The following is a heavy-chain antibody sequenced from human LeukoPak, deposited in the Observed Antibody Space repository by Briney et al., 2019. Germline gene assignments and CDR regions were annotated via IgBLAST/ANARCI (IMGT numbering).Heavy chain of an antibody. CDR3: ARPLSSYDLWSGYPKGDYYYYMDV. V-gene: IGHV1-69*13. CDR1: GGTFSSYA. CDR2: IIPIFGTA. Sequence: GASVKVSCKASGGTFSSYAISWVRQAPGQGLEWMGGIIPIFGTANYAQKFQGRVTITADESTSTAYMELSSLRSEDTAVYYCARPLSSYDLWSGYPKGDYYYYMDVWGKGTTVTVSS. D-gene: IGHD3-3*01. J-gene: IGHJ6*03.